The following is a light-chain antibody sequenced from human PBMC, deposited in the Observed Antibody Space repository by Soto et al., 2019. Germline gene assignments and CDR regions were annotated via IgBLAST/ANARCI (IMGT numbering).Light chain of an antibody. Sequence: VMTQAPATLSVSPGERATLSCRASQSVSSYLAWYQQKPGQAPRLLIYDASNRATGIPARFSGSGSGTDFTLTIRSLEPEDFAVYYCKQRSNWPFTFGQGTRLEIK. CDR2: DAS. CDR1: QSVSSY. CDR3: KQRSNWPFT. J-gene: IGKJ5*01. V-gene: IGKV3-11*01.